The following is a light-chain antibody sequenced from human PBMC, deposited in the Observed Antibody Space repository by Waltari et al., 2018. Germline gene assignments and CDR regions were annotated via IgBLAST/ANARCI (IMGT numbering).Light chain of an antibody. CDR3: GTWDTSLSPHVI. V-gene: IGLV1-51*02. CDR2: EDE. J-gene: IGLJ2*01. CDR1: DSNIGTNF. Sequence: QSVLTQPPSVSAAPGQRVTIPCPGSDSNIGTNFGSWYQQVPGSAPKLLIFEDEKRPSGIPARFSGSKSGTSATLAITGLQPGDEADFYCGTWDTSLSPHVIFGGGTRLTVL.